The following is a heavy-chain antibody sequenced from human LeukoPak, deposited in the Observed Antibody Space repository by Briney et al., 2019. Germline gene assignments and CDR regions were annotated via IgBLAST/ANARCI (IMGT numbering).Heavy chain of an antibody. CDR3: ALERSRPVVGAFDD. CDR1: GFTFTSYC. D-gene: IGHD3-22*01. J-gene: IGHJ4*02. V-gene: IGHV3-33*03. Sequence: QPGRSLRLSCAASGFTFTSYCMHWVRQAPGKGLEWVTFIQTDGSTKYYADTVKGRFTISRDNSKNTLYLQMNSLRAEDTAVYYCALERSRPVVGAFDDWGQGTLVSVSS. CDR2: IQTDGSTK.